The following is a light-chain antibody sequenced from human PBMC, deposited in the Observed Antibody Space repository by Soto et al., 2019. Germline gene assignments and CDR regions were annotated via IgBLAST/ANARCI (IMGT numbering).Light chain of an antibody. Sequence: DVQMTQSPSSLSAFVGDRVTITCRASQGIAPYLAWFQQKPAKVPKLLIYATSTLQSGVPSRFSGSGSGTDFTLTINSLQPEDVGTYYCQKYNSAPLTFGGGTRVEIK. V-gene: IGKV1-27*01. CDR1: QGIAPY. J-gene: IGKJ4*01. CDR2: ATS. CDR3: QKYNSAPLT.